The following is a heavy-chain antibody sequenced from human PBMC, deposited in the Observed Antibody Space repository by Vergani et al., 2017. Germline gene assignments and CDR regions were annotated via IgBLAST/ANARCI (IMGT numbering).Heavy chain of an antibody. CDR3: ARDSEQQLTPNWFDP. V-gene: IGHV1-2*02. J-gene: IGHJ5*02. Sequence: QVQLVQSGAEVRKPGASVKVSCKASGYTFTGYYMHWVRQAPGQGLEWMGWINPNSGGTNYAQKFQGRVTMTRDTSISTAYMELSSLRSEDTAVYYCARDSEQQLTPNWFDPWGQGTLVTVSS. D-gene: IGHD6-13*01. CDR2: INPNSGGT. CDR1: GYTFTGYY.